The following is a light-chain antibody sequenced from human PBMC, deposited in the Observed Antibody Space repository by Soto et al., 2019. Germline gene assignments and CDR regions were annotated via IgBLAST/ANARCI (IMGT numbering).Light chain of an antibody. CDR3: QSYDSSLSGSV. CDR1: SSNIGAGFD. Sequence: QSALTQPPSVSGAPGQSVTISCTGSSSNIGAGFDVHWYQQLPGTAPKLLIYGNTIRPSGVPDRFSGSKSGTSASLAITGLQVEDEADYYCQSYDSSLSGSVFGGGTQLTVL. V-gene: IGLV1-40*01. J-gene: IGLJ3*02. CDR2: GNT.